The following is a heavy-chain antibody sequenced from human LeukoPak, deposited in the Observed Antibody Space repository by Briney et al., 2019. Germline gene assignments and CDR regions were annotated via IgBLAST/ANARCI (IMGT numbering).Heavy chain of an antibody. J-gene: IGHJ4*02. D-gene: IGHD4-11*01. V-gene: IGHV3-30*18. CDR2: ISYDGSNK. CDR3: AKEPSLSSSNPDY. CDR1: GFTFSSYG. Sequence: GRSLRLSCAASGFTFSSYGMHWVRQAPGKGLEWVAVISYDGSNKYYADSVKGRFTISRDNSKNTLYLQMNSLRAEDTAVYYCAKEPSLSSSNPDYWGQGTLVTVSS.